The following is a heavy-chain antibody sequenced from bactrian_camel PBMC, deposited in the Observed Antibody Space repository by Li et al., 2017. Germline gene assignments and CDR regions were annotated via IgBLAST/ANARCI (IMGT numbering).Heavy chain of an antibody. CDR1: GFPFSSYA. CDR2: ISSGGGST. Sequence: QLVESGGGLVQPGGSLRLSCAASGFPFSSYAMSWVRQAPGKGLEWVSYISSGGGSTYYADSVKGRFTISRDNAKSTPYLQLNSLKTEDTAMYYCAKGATEGGEGWDTWGQGTQVTVS. D-gene: IGHD4*01. J-gene: IGHJ6*01. V-gene: IGHV3S35*01. CDR3: AKGATEGGEGWDT.